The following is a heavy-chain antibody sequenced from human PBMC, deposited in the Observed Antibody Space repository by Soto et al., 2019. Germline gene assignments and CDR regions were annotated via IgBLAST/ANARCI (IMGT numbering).Heavy chain of an antibody. CDR2: ISADHGNT. Sequence: SVKVSCKASGFTFTSYRISWVRQAPGQGLECMGWISADHGNTTSAQKLQSRVTQPTDTSTSTANLGLRSLRSDATAVYYCARADIVLVPAAGDNWFDPWGQGTMVTGSA. CDR3: ARADIVLVPAAGDNWFDP. D-gene: IGHD2-2*01. J-gene: IGHJ5*02. CDR1: GFTFTSYR. V-gene: IGHV1-18*04.